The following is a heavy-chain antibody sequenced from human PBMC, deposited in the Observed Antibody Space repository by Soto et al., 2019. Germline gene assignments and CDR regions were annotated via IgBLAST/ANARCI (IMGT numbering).Heavy chain of an antibody. V-gene: IGHV1-69*04. CDR1: GYTFTAYP. CDR2: INPTLGIA. CDR3: ARGGMAGYGSGSYPDY. J-gene: IGHJ4*02. D-gene: IGHD3-10*01. Sequence: GASVKVSCKASGYTFTAYPMHWVRQAPGQRLEWMGRINPTLGIAGYAQKFHGRVTITADTSTSTAYMELSSLRSEDTAVYYCARGGMAGYGSGSYPDYWGQGTLVTVSS.